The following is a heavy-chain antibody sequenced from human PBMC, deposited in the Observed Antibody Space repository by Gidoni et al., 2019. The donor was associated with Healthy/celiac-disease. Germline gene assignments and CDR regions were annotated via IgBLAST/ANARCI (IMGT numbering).Heavy chain of an antibody. CDR3: AGHPTSGSSWYGVDY. D-gene: IGHD6-13*01. CDR1: GYRFSSDW. V-gene: IGHV5-51*01. CDR2: IDPGDSDT. Sequence: EVQLVPSGAEVKKPGESLKISCNGSGYRFSSDWSGWVRQMPGKGVEWMGIIDPGDSDTRDSPYFQGQVTISADKSISTAYLQWSRLKASDTAMYYCAGHPTSGSSWYGVDYWGQGTLVTVSS. J-gene: IGHJ4*02.